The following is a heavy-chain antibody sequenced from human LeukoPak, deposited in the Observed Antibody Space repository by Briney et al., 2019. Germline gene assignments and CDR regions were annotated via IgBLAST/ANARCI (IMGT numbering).Heavy chain of an antibody. CDR3: ARDTPRYYYDSSGYRGAFDI. V-gene: IGHV4-59*01. CDR2: IYYSGST. D-gene: IGHD3-22*01. Sequence: SQTLSLTCTVSGGSISSYYWSWIRQPPGKGLEWIGYIYYSGSTNYNPSLKSRVTISVDTSKNQFSLKLSSVTAADTAVYYCARDTPRYYYDSSGYRGAFDIWGQGTMVTVSS. J-gene: IGHJ3*02. CDR1: GGSISSYY.